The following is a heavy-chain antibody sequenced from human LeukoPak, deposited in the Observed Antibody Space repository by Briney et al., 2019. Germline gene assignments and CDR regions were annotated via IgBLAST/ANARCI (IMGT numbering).Heavy chain of an antibody. D-gene: IGHD2-15*01. V-gene: IGHV3-7*01. CDR2: INQDGSEK. CDR1: GFTFKTYY. Sequence: GGSLRLSCAASGFTFKTYYMSWVRQAPGKGLEWVANINQDGSEKNYVDSVKGRFTISRDNAKNSLYLQMNSLRAEDTGVYYCARDKYCSDGNCDGGSKFDYWGQGTLVTVSS. J-gene: IGHJ4*02. CDR3: ARDKYCSDGNCDGGSKFDY.